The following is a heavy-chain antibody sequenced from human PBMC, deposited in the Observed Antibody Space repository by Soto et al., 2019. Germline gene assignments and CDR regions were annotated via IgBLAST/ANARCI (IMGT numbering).Heavy chain of an antibody. CDR2: LIPVFGSP. Sequence: QVQLVQSGAEVKKPGSSVTVSCKTSGGTFSKDAINWVRQAPGQGLEWMGLLIPVFGSPIYAQKFQGRIRITAAESTSTAFMDLSSLRSEDTDVYYCTRVLGYTFEPGKTRYYAMDVWGQGTTVSVSS. D-gene: IGHD5-18*01. J-gene: IGHJ6*02. CDR1: GGTFSKDA. CDR3: TRVLGYTFEPGKTRYYAMDV. V-gene: IGHV1-69*01.